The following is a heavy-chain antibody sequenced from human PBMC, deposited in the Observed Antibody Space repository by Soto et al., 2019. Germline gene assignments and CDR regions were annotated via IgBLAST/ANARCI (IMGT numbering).Heavy chain of an antibody. CDR1: GFTFSSYS. V-gene: IGHV3-48*01. Sequence: EVQLVESGGGLVQPGGSLRLSCAASGFTFSSYSMNWVRRAPGKGLEWVSYVSSSSSTIYYADSVKGRFTISRDNAKNSLYLQMNSLRAEDTAVYYCARDLRYFDPWEYWGQGTLVTVSS. J-gene: IGHJ4*02. CDR3: ARDLRYFDPWEY. CDR2: VSSSSSTI. D-gene: IGHD3-9*01.